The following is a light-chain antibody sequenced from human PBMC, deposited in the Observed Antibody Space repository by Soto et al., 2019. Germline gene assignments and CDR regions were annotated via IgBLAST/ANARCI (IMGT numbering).Light chain of an antibody. CDR1: SRDIGSYNF. V-gene: IGLV2-8*01. CDR2: EVF. CDR3: SSYGGSNNLV. J-gene: IGLJ2*01. Sequence: QSALTQPPSASGSPGQSVTISCTGTSRDIGSYNFVSWYQQHPGKAPNLMIYEVFKRPSGVPDRFSGSKSGNTASLTVSGLQAEDEADYYCSSYGGSNNLVFGGGTKLTVL.